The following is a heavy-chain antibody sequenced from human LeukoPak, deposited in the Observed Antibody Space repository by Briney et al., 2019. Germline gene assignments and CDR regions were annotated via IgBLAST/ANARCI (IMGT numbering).Heavy chain of an antibody. CDR2: ISYDGSNK. D-gene: IGHD3-9*01. V-gene: IGHV3-30*03. J-gene: IGHJ3*02. CDR1: GFTFSSYG. Sequence: GGSLRLSCAASGFTFSSYGMHWVRQAPGKGLEWVAVISYDGSNKHYADSVEGRSTISRDNSKNTLYLQMNSLRAEDTAVYYCAGSILTGSSDAFDIWGQGTMVTVSS. CDR3: AGSILTGSSDAFDI.